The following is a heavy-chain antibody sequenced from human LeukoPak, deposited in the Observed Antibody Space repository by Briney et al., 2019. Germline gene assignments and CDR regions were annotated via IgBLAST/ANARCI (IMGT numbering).Heavy chain of an antibody. D-gene: IGHD2-21*01. CDR1: GYTFTAQY. J-gene: IGHJ4*02. V-gene: IGHV1-2*02. CDR3: ASYPRSIPTPPFDY. Sequence: GASVKVSCKASGYTFTAQYMHWVRQAPGQGLEWMGWINPNNGDTKYAQSFLGRVTMTRDPSTTTAYMELSSLRSDDTAVYFCASYPRSIPTPPFDYWGQGTLVTVSS. CDR2: INPNNGDT.